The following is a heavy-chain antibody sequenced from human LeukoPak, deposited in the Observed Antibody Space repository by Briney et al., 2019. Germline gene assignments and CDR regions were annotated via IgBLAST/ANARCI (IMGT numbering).Heavy chain of an antibody. J-gene: IGHJ5*02. V-gene: IGHV3-43*01. CDR1: GFTFDEYA. CDR2: IMFDGSGI. CDR3: AKGTVTELQA. Sequence: GEPLRLSCAASGFTFDEYAMHWVRQTPGKRLEWVGLIMFDGSGIFYADSVKGRFAISRDNFKDSLYLQIHSLRIDDTALYYCAKGTVTELQAWGQGTLVTVSS. D-gene: IGHD1-7*01.